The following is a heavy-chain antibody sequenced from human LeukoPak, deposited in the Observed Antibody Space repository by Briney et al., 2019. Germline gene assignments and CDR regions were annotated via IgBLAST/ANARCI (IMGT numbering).Heavy chain of an antibody. J-gene: IGHJ2*01. V-gene: IGHV3-9*01. CDR2: ISWNSGSI. D-gene: IGHD4-17*01. CDR1: GFTFDDYA. Sequence: GGSLRLSCAASGFTFDDYAMHWVRQAPGKGLEWVSGISWNSGSIGYADSVKGRFTISRDNAKNSLYLQMNGLRAEDTALYYCAKDMTYGEDWYFDLWGRGTLVTVSS. CDR3: AKDMTYGEDWYFDL.